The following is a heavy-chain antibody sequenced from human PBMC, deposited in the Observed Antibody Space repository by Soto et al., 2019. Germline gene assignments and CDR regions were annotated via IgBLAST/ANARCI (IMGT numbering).Heavy chain of an antibody. D-gene: IGHD1-7*01. V-gene: IGHV3-30*18. CDR1: GFTFSSYG. Sequence: QVQQVESGGGVVQPGRSLRLSCAASGFTFSSYGMHWVRQAPSKGLEWVAVISYDGSNKYYADSVKGRFTISRDNSKNTLYLQMNSLRAEDTAVYYCVKVLELPEFDYWGQGTLVTVSS. J-gene: IGHJ4*02. CDR2: ISYDGSNK. CDR3: VKVLELPEFDY.